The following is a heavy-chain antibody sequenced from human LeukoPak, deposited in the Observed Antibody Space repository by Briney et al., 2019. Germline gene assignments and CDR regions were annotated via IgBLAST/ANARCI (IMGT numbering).Heavy chain of an antibody. J-gene: IGHJ4*02. Sequence: GESLKIPFKISGYPLTKYWVGWARQIPGKGLGGMGIINPYDFDTQYSPSSQGHVIISADRSITTAYLQWSSLEASASAMYYCSITGHSDNWEYLWGQGNLVTV. CDR3: SITGHSDNWEYL. V-gene: IGHV5-51*01. CDR2: INPYDFDT. CDR1: GYPLTKYW. D-gene: IGHD1-26*01.